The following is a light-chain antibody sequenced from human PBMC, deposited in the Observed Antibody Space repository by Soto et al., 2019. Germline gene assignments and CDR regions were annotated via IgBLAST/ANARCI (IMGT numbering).Light chain of an antibody. CDR3: QQYNNWPPWT. CDR2: DAS. J-gene: IGKJ1*01. CDR1: QSVSRS. Sequence: EIVLTQSPATLSLSPGERATLSCRASQSVSRSLAWYQQKPGQAPRLLLYDASNRATGIPARFSGSGSGTDYPLTISSLEPEDFSVYYCQQYNNWPPWTFGQGTQVEIK. V-gene: IGKV3-11*01.